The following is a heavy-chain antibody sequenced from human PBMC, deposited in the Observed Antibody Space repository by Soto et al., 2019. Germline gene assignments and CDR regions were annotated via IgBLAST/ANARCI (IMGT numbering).Heavy chain of an antibody. CDR2: IGGSGGST. CDR1: GFTFSSYA. D-gene: IGHD6-13*01. J-gene: IGHJ6*02. CDR3: AKARSSWAYYYGLDV. V-gene: IGHV3-23*01. Sequence: LRLSCAASGFTFSSYAMTWVRQAPGKGLEWVSAIGGSGGSTYYADSVKGRFTISRDNSKNTLYLQMNSLRGDDTAVYYCAKARSSWAYYYGLDVWGQGTTVTVSS.